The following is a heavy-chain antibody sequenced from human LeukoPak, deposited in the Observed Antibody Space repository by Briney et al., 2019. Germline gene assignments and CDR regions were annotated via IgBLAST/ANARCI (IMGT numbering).Heavy chain of an antibody. CDR1: GFTFSSYS. CDR3: ARDGAVTNGRYFDY. CDR2: ISSSSSYI. J-gene: IGHJ4*02. D-gene: IGHD4-17*01. V-gene: IGHV3-21*01. Sequence: GWSLRLSCAASGFTFSSYSMNWVRQAPGKGLEWVSSISSSSSYINYADSVRGRFTISRDNAKNSLYLQMNSLRAEDTAVYYCARDGAVTNGRYFDYWGQGTLVTVSS.